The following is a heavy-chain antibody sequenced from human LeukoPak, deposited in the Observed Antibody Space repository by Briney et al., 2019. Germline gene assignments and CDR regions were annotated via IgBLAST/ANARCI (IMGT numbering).Heavy chain of an antibody. CDR2: INSDGSST. V-gene: IGHV3-74*01. Sequence: SGGSLRLSCAASGFTFSSYWMHWVRQAPGKGLVWVSRINSDGSSTSYADSVKGRFTISRDNAKNTLYLQMNSLRAEDTAVYYCASLMVRGVITNSDYWGQGTLVTVSS. CDR1: GFTFSSYW. J-gene: IGHJ4*02. CDR3: ASLMVRGVITNSDY. D-gene: IGHD3-10*01.